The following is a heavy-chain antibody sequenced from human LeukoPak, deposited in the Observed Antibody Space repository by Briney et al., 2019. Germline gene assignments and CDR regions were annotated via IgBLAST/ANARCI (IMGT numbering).Heavy chain of an antibody. J-gene: IGHJ5*02. Sequence: GGSLRLSCAASGFTFSNYAMTWVRQAPGKGLEWVSFIYSDGNTYYADSVKGRFTLSRDSSRNTLYLQMNSLRVDDTAVYYCAGDTHSSSWYDHWGQGTLVTVSS. V-gene: IGHV3-23*03. CDR3: AGDTHSSSWYDH. CDR2: IYSDGNT. CDR1: GFTFSNYA. D-gene: IGHD6-19*01.